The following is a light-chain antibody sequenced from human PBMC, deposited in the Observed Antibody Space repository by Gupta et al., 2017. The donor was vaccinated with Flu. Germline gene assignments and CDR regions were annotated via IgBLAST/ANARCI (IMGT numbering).Light chain of an antibody. CDR2: SAS. CDR3: LQSNSTPPT. J-gene: IGKJ2*01. V-gene: IGKV1-39*01. Sequence: PSSLSTSVGDRVTISCRASQTISNYLNWYQQKPGKAPKLLIYSASSLQSGVPSRFSGSGSGTDFTLTINSLQPEDFATYFCLQSNSTPPTFGRGTKLEIK. CDR1: QTISNY.